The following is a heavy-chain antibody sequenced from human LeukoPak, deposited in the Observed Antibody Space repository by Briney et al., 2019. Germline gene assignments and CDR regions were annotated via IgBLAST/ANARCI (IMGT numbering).Heavy chain of an antibody. V-gene: IGHV3-9*01. D-gene: IGHD6-6*01. CDR2: ISWNSGSI. CDR3: AKDTAPSPYYFDY. J-gene: IGHJ4*02. CDR1: GFTFDDYA. Sequence: PGRCLRLSCAASGFTFDDYAMHWVRQAPGKGLEWVSGISWNSGSIGYADSVKGRFTISRDNAKNSLYLQMNSLRAEDTALYYCAKDTAPSPYYFDYWGQGTLVTVSS.